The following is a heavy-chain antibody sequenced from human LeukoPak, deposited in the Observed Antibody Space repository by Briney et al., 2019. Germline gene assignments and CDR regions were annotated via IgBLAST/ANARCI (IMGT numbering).Heavy chain of an antibody. Sequence: PSETLSLTCSVSGYSTSSGFYWGGIRQTPGKDLEWIGSIYHSGSTSYNPSLKSRVTMSVDTSKNQSSLRLTSVTAADTAVYSCARGLGVSAWRYYFDYWGQGTLVTVSS. D-gene: IGHD6-19*01. CDR3: ARGLGVSAWRYYFDY. J-gene: IGHJ4*02. V-gene: IGHV4-38-2*02. CDR1: GYSTSSGFY. CDR2: IYHSGST.